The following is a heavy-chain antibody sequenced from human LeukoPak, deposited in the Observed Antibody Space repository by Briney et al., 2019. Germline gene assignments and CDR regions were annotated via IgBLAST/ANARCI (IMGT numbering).Heavy chain of an antibody. V-gene: IGHV4-31*03. CDR3: ARDEGLRSPSYYYGMDG. D-gene: IGHD3-3*01. CDR2: IYYSGST. CDR1: GGSISSGGYY. Sequence: SETLSLTCTVSGGSISSGGYYWSWIRQHPGKGLEWIGYIYYSGSTYYNPSLKSRVTISVDTSKNQFSLKLSSVTAADTAVYYCARDEGLRSPSYYYGMDGWVQGTTVTVSS. J-gene: IGHJ6*02.